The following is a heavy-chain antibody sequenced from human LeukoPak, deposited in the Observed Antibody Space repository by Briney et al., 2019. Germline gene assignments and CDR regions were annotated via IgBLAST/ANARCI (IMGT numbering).Heavy chain of an antibody. CDR2: IYTSGST. J-gene: IGHJ4*02. CDR1: GGSISSYY. V-gene: IGHV4-4*07. CDR3: ARDGSGYYHYFDY. D-gene: IGHD3-22*01. Sequence: SETPSLTCTVSGGSISSYYWSWIRQPAGKGLEWIGRIYTSGSTNYNPSLKSRVTISVDKSKNQFSLKLSSVTAADTAVYYCARDGSGYYHYFDYWGQGTLVTVSS.